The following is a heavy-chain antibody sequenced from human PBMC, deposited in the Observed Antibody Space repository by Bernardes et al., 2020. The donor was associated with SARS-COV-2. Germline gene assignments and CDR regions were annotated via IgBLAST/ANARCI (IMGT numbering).Heavy chain of an antibody. V-gene: IGHV4-34*01. Sequence: SETLSLTCAVYSGSFRGYYWSWIRQPPGKGLEWIGEINDGGNTNYNPSLKSRATMSVDTSKNQFSLKLTSVTAAETAVYYCARGYGGSGSWSPDYYYFVLDVWGQGTTVTVSS. D-gene: IGHD6-13*01. CDR3: ARGYGGSGSWSPDYYYFVLDV. CDR2: INDGGNT. J-gene: IGHJ6*02. CDR1: SGSFRGYY.